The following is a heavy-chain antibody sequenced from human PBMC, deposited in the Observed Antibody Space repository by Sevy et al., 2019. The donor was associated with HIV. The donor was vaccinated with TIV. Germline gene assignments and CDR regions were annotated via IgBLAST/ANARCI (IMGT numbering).Heavy chain of an antibody. CDR2: FDPEDGET. Sequence: ASVKVSCKVSGSTLSRLSMHWVRQVPGKGLEWMASFDPEDGETFYARKFQGRVTTTEDTSTDTAYMELSSLRSEDTAVYFCATTKDYYESYGSPFDYWGQGTLVTVSS. D-gene: IGHD3-22*01. CDR1: GSTLSRLS. J-gene: IGHJ4*02. CDR3: ATTKDYYESYGSPFDY. V-gene: IGHV1-24*01.